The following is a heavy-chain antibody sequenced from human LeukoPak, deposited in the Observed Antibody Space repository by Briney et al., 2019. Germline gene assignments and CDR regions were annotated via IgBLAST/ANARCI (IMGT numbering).Heavy chain of an antibody. D-gene: IGHD1-14*01. CDR3: ARDLRPAGVGWFDP. J-gene: IGHJ5*02. CDR2: INPNSGGT. V-gene: IGHV1-2*02. Sequence: ASVKVSCKASGYTFTGYYMHWVRQAPGQGLEWMGWINPNSGGTNYAQKFQGRVTMTRDTSISTAFMELSRLRSDDTAVYYCARDLRPAGVGWFDPWGQGTLVTVSS. CDR1: GYTFTGYY.